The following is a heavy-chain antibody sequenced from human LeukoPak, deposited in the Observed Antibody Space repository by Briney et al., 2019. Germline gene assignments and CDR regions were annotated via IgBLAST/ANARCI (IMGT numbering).Heavy chain of an antibody. J-gene: IGHJ4*02. D-gene: IGHD6-19*01. V-gene: IGHV3-48*03. CDR3: SILAVASADS. CDR2: ISPSGGTK. CDR1: GFSFSDYE. Sequence: GGSLRLSCAASGFSFSDYEMNWVRQAPGKGLEWVSNISPSGGTKYYADSVKGRFTISRDNAKNSLYLQMNSLRAEDTGVYYCSILAVASADSWGQGTLVTVSS.